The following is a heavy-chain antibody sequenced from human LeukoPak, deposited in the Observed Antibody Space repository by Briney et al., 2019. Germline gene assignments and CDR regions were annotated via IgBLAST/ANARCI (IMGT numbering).Heavy chain of an antibody. CDR1: GGSIRSSSYY. Sequence: PSETLSLTCTVSGGSIRSSSYYWGWIRQPPGKGLEWIGSIYYSGSTYYNPSLKSRVTISVDTSKNQFSLKLSSVTAADTAVYYCASRWSGSYYFWGQGTLVTVSS. CDR3: ASRWSGSYYF. V-gene: IGHV4-39*01. D-gene: IGHD1-26*01. J-gene: IGHJ4*02. CDR2: IYYSGST.